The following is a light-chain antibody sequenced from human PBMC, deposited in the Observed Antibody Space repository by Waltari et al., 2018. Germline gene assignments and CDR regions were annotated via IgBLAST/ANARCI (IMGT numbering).Light chain of an antibody. CDR1: SGHSTNI. CDR2: VNSDGSH. CDR3: QTGGHGTWV. V-gene: IGLV4-69*01. J-gene: IGLJ3*02. Sequence: QLVLTQSPSASASLGASVKLTFTLSSGHSTNIISWRQQQPEKGPRYLMNVNSDGSHNKGVGIPDRFSGSSSGAERYLTISSLQSEDEADYYCQTGGHGTWVFGGGTRLTVL.